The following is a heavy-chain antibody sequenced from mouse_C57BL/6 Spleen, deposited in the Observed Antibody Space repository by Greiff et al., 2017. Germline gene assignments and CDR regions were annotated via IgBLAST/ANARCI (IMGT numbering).Heavy chain of an antibody. D-gene: IGHD2-3*01. Sequence: QVQLQQSGPELVKPGASVKISCKASGYAFSSSWMNWVKQRHGKGLEWIGRIYPGDGDTNYNGKFKGKATLTADKSSSTAYMQLSSLTSEDSAVYFCARSVTSYAMDYWGQGTSVTVSS. CDR2: IYPGDGDT. J-gene: IGHJ4*01. CDR1: GYAFSSSW. V-gene: IGHV1-82*01. CDR3: ARSVTSYAMDY.